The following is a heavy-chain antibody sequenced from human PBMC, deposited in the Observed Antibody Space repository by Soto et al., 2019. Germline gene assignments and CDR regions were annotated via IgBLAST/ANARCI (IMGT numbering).Heavy chain of an antibody. J-gene: IGHJ4*02. V-gene: IGHV4-59*01. D-gene: IGHD4-17*01. Sequence: XATLLLSCTVSGGSIGSYHWSWVGQPPGKGLEWIASVYYTGTTNYNPSLGSRVTISIDAPENQISLQLTSVTAADTAFYYCARDTVLTGMFDLWGQGTLVTVYS. CDR1: GGSIGSYH. CDR3: ARDTVLTGMFDL. CDR2: VYYTGTT.